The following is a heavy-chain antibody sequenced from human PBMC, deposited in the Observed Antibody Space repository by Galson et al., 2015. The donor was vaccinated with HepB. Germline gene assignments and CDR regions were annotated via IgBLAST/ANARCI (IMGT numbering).Heavy chain of an antibody. CDR2: INAGNGNT. CDR1: GYTFTSYA. D-gene: IGHD3-22*01. CDR3: ARTDRTYYYDSSLDY. V-gene: IGHV1-3*01. Sequence: SVKVSCKASGYTFTSYAMHWVRQAPGQRFEWMGWINAGNGNTKYSQKFQGRVTITRDTSASTAYMELSSLRSEDTAVYYCARTDRTYYYDSSLDYWGQGTLVTVSS. J-gene: IGHJ4*02.